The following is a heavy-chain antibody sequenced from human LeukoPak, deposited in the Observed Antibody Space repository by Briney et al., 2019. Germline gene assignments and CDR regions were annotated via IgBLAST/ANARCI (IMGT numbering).Heavy chain of an antibody. CDR1: GFTFSSYA. CDR2: ISSNGGST. V-gene: IGHV3-64*01. CDR3: ARDSGDMYSSGWYPRYYGMDV. J-gene: IGHJ6*02. Sequence: GGSLRLSCAASGFTFSSYAMHWVRQAPGKGLEYVSAISSNGGSTYYANSVKGRFTISRDNSKNTLYLQMGSLRAEDMAVYYCARDSGDMYSSGWYPRYYGMDVWGQGTTVTVSS. D-gene: IGHD6-19*01.